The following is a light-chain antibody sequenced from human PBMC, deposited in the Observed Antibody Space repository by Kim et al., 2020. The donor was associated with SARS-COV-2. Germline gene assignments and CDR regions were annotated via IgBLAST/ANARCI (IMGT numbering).Light chain of an antibody. CDR1: SSDVGGYTS. J-gene: IGLJ1*01. V-gene: IGLV2-11*01. Sequence: GRSVTISCTGTSSDVGGYTSVSWYQQHPGKAPNLMIYEVSKRPSGVPDRFSGSKSVNTASLTISGLQGEDDADYYCCSYAGSYRYVFGTGTKVTVL. CDR3: CSYAGSYRYV. CDR2: EVS.